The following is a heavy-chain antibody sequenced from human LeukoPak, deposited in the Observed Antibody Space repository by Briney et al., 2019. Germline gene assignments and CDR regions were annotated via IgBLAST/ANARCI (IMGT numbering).Heavy chain of an antibody. D-gene: IGHD1-26*01. Sequence: SGPTLVNPTQTLTLTCTFSGFSLSTNEVGVGWIRQPPGKALEWLALIYGNDDKRYSPSLKSRLTITKDTYKNQVVLTMTNMDPVDTATYYCAHRRGIVGHGYYFDYWGQGTLVTVSS. CDR3: AHRRGIVGHGYYFDY. CDR1: GFSLSTNEVG. V-gene: IGHV2-5*01. J-gene: IGHJ4*02. CDR2: IYGNDDK.